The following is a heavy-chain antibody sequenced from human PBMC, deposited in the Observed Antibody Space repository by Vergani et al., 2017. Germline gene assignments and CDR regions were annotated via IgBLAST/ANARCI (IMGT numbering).Heavy chain of an antibody. CDR2: IYHSGST. CDR1: GYSISSGYY. CDR3: ARDGGEYDKDALDV. J-gene: IGHJ3*01. Sequence: QVQLQESGPGLVKPSETLSLTCTVSGYSISSGYYWGCIRQPPGKGLEWIASIYHSGSTKYNPSLKSRVTISVDTSKNQFSLKLSSVTAADTAVYYCARDGGEYDKDALDVWGQGTKVTVTS. V-gene: IGHV4-38-2*02. D-gene: IGHD2-21*01.